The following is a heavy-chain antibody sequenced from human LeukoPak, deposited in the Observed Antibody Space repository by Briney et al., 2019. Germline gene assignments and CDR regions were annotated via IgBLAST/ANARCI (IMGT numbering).Heavy chain of an antibody. CDR1: GFTLSSYA. D-gene: IGHD5-12*01. V-gene: IGHV3-23*01. J-gene: IGHJ4*02. Sequence: GPLRLSCAASGFTLSSYAMSWVRQAPGKGLEWVSAISGSGGSTYYADSVKGRFTISRDNSKNTLYLQMNSLRAEDTAVYYCAKEPGSSEWLRFLSYFDYWGQGTLVTVSS. CDR2: ISGSGGST. CDR3: AKEPGSSEWLRFLSYFDY.